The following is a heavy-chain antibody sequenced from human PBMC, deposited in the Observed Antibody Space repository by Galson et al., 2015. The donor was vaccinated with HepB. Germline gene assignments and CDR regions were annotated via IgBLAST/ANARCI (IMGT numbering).Heavy chain of an antibody. V-gene: IGHV2-5*02. CDR2: IYWDDDK. CDR3: AREIAAAGNDWFDP. CDR1: GFSLSTSGVG. D-gene: IGHD6-13*01. Sequence: PALVKPTQTLTLTCTFSGFSLSTSGVGVGWIRQPPGKALEWLALIYWDDDKRYSPSLKSRLTITKDTSKNQVVLTMTNMDPVDTATYYCAREIAAAGNDWFDPWGQGTLVTVSS. J-gene: IGHJ5*02.